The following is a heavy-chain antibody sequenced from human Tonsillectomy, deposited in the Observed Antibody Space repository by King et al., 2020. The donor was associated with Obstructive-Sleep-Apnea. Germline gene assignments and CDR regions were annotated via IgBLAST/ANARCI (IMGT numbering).Heavy chain of an antibody. D-gene: IGHD1-26*01. CDR3: ARGSGETAVNWFDP. J-gene: IGHJ5*02. V-gene: IGHV4-34*01. CDR1: GGSFSDYY. Sequence: VQLQQWGAGLLKPSETLSLTCAVFGGSFSDYYWSWIRQPPGKGLEWIGEINHSGSTNYNPSLKSRVTISVDTSKSQFSLKLNSVTAADTAAYYCARGSGETAVNWFDPWGQGTLVTVSS. CDR2: INHSGST.